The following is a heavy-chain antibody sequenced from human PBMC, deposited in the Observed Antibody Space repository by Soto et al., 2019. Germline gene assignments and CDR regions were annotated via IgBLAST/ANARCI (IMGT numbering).Heavy chain of an antibody. J-gene: IGHJ4*02. CDR2: IYHSGST. Sequence: SETLSLTCAVSGGSISSGGYSWSWIRQPPGKGLEWIGYIYHSGSTYYNPSLKSRVTISVDRSKNQFSLKLSSVTAADTAVYYCARVGVQLWLFDYWGQGTLVTVSS. V-gene: IGHV4-30-2*01. CDR3: ARVGVQLWLFDY. CDR1: GGSISSGGYS. D-gene: IGHD5-18*01.